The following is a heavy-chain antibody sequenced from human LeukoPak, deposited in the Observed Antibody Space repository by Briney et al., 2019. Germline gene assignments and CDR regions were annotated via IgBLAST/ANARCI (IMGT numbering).Heavy chain of an antibody. CDR2: IGRNNGNT. D-gene: IGHD6-25*01. V-gene: IGHV1-18*01. CDR3: ARDRGDYYFDY. J-gene: IGHJ4*02. Sequence: GASVKVSCKASGYTFTNYGITWVRQAPGQGLEWMGWIGRNNGNTKFAQKLQGRVTMTTDTSTTTAYMELWSLRSDDTAVYFCARDRGDYYFDYWGQGTLVSVSS. CDR1: GYTFTNYG.